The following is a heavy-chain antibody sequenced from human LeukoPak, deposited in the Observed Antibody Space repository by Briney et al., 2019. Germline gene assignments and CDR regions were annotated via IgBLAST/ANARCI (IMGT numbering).Heavy chain of an antibody. CDR2: IRYDESNK. D-gene: IGHD5-12*01. V-gene: IGHV3-30*02. Sequence: PGGSLRLSCAASGFTFSYYGMHWVRQAPGKGLEWVAFIRYDESNKYYADSVKGRFTISRDNSKNTLYLQMNSLRADDTAMYYCVKDSSWMGEFFFDYWGQGTLVTVSS. J-gene: IGHJ4*02. CDR3: VKDSSWMGEFFFDY. CDR1: GFTFSYYG.